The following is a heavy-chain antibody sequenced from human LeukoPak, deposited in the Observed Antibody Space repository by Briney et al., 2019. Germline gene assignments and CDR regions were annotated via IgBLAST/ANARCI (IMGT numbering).Heavy chain of an antibody. V-gene: IGHV1-46*01. J-gene: IGHJ5*02. CDR3: ARDNSMQERGWWFDP. Sequence: ASVKVSCKASGYSFTRHYMHWVRQAPGQGLEWMGLINPRGTSTIYAEKFQGRIIMTRDMSTTTDYMELSGLKSDDTAVYYCARDNSMQERGWWFDPWGQGTLVTVSS. CDR1: GYSFTRHY. D-gene: IGHD1-1*01. CDR2: INPRGTST.